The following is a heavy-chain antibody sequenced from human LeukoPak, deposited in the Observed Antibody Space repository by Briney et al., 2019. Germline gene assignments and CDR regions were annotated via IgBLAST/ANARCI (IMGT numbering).Heavy chain of an antibody. CDR1: RYSLSTYW. CDR2: IHPGDYTT. Sequence: GESLKISCKGFRYSLSTYWIGWVRQPPGRGLEWMGIIHPGDYTTQYSSSFQGQVTISVDKSTGTAYLQWNSLKASDTAMYYCASRDSGSTWFDPWGQGTLVTVSS. CDR3: ASRDSGSTWFDP. J-gene: IGHJ5*02. D-gene: IGHD6-13*01. V-gene: IGHV5-51*01.